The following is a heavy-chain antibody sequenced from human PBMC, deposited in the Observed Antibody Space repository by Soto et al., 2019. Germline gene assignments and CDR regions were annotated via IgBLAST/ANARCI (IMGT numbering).Heavy chain of an antibody. J-gene: IGHJ6*02. D-gene: IGHD3-10*01. Sequence: PSETLSLTCAVYGGSFSGYYWSWIRQPPGKGLEWIGEINHSGSTNYNPSLKSRVTISVDTSKNQFSLKLSSVTAADTAVYYCARRVTYYYGSGSYKPHYYYGMDVWGQGTTVTVSS. CDR3: ARRVTYYYGSGSYKPHYYYGMDV. V-gene: IGHV4-34*01. CDR1: GGSFSGYY. CDR2: INHSGST.